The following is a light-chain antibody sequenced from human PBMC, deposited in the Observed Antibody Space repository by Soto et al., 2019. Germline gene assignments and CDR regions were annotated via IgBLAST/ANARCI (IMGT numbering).Light chain of an antibody. CDR2: DAS. Sequence: DLQMTQSPPSLSASVGDRVTITCQASQDITIYFNWYQQRPGRAPKLLIYDASTLETGVPSRFSGSGSGTAFTFTITSLQPEDIATYYCQHYENLLFTFGPGTKVAI. V-gene: IGKV1-33*01. J-gene: IGKJ3*01. CDR1: QDITIY. CDR3: QHYENLLFT.